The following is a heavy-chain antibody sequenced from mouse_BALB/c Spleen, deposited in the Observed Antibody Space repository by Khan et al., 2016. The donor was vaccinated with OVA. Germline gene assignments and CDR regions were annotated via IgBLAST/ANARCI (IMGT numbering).Heavy chain of an antibody. Sequence: QVQLQQSGPGLVAPSQSLSITCTVSGFSLTSYGVHWVRQPPGKGLEWLGVIWAGGSTNYNSALMSRLSISKDNSKSQVFLKMNSLQPDDKAMYXWSRREDIWGQGTTRTVTS. CDR3: SRREDI. J-gene: IGHJ2*01. V-gene: IGHV2-9*02. D-gene: IGHD1-3*01. CDR1: GFSLTSYG. CDR2: IWAGGST.